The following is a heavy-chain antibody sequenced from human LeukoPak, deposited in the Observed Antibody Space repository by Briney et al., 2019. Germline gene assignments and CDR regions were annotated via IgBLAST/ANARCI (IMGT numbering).Heavy chain of an antibody. V-gene: IGHV4-59*12. D-gene: IGHD2-15*01. CDR3: AIIGQGGYFDY. CDR2: IYYSGST. Sequence: KPSETLSLTCTVSGGSISSYYWSWIRQPPGKGLEWIGYIYYSGSTNYNPSLKSRVTISVDKSKNQFSLKVNSVTAADTAVYYCAIIGQGGYFDYWGQGTLVTVSS. CDR1: GGSISSYY. J-gene: IGHJ4*02.